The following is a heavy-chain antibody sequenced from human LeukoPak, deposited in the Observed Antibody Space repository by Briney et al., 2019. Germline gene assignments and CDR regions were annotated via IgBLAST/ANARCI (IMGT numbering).Heavy chain of an antibody. CDR3: AWETDSTTAEYFQH. V-gene: IGHV3-7*04. CDR1: GFTFSSYW. Sequence: GGSLRLSCVASGFTFSSYWMSWVRQAPGKGLEWVANINQDGSEKYDVDSAKGRFTISRDNAKNSLYLQMNSLRAEDTAVYYCAWETDSTTAEYFQHWGQGTLVTVSS. J-gene: IGHJ1*01. D-gene: IGHD2/OR15-2a*01. CDR2: INQDGSEK.